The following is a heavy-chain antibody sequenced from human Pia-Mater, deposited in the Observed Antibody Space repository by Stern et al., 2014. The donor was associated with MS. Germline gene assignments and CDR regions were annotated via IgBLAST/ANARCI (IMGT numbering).Heavy chain of an antibody. CDR1: GDSMSNNNW. J-gene: IGHJ4*02. D-gene: IGHD6-13*01. V-gene: IGHV4-4*02. CDR3: ARSKDSSSWYGYFDY. Sequence: QLQLQESGPGLVRPSTTLFLTCSVSGDSMSNNNWWSWVRQAPGKGLEWXGEVHHSGRTKHNPSLASRPTISIDKSKKMISLRMDSVTAADTAVYYCARSKDSSSWYGYFDYWGQGTLVTVSS. CDR2: VHHSGRT.